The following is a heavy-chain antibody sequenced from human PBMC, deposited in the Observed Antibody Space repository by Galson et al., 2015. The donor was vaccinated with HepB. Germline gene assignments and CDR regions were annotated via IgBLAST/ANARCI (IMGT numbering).Heavy chain of an antibody. V-gene: IGHV3-21*01. CDR2: ISSSSSYI. CDR3: ARAGGAIVVVPAAIRSGSRGFDY. Sequence: SLRLSCAASGFTFSSYSMNWVRQAPGKGLEWVSSISSSSSYIYYADSVKGRFTISRDNAKNSLYLQMNSLRAEDTAVYYCARAGGAIVVVPAAIRSGSRGFDYWGQGTLVTVSS. J-gene: IGHJ4*02. CDR1: GFTFSSYS. D-gene: IGHD2-2*02.